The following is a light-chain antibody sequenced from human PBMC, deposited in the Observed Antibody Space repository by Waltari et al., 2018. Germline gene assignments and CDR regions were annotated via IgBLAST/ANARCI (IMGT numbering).Light chain of an antibody. J-gene: IGLJ2*01. CDR3: QVWDNYADLVI. CDR1: NLGSKS. CDR2: DDD. Sequence: SSVLTQPPSVSVAPGQTATITCGGNNLGSKSVHWYQQKPGQAPVLVVYDDDVRPPGIPERISGSNSANTASLTINRVEVGDEAAYFCQVWDNYADLVIFGGGTKLTVL. V-gene: IGLV3-21*02.